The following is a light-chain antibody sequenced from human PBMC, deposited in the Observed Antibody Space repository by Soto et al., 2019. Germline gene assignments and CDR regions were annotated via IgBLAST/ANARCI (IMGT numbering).Light chain of an antibody. Sequence: EIVMTQSPATLSVSPGERATLSCRASQSVSSNLAWYQQKPGQAPRLLIYGASTRATGIPARFSGCGSGTEFTLTISSLQSEDFAVYSCQQYNNWPPLTFGGGTKVEIK. CDR1: QSVSSN. V-gene: IGKV3-15*01. CDR3: QQYNNWPPLT. CDR2: GAS. J-gene: IGKJ4*01.